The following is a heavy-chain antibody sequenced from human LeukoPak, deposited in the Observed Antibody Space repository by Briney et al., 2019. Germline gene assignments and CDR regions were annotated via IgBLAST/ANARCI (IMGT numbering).Heavy chain of an antibody. CDR1: GFTFSSYD. D-gene: IGHD6-19*01. J-gene: IGHJ6*03. CDR2: IRYDGSNK. Sequence: PGGSLRLSCAASGFTFSSYDIHWVRHAPGKGLEWVAFIRYDGSNKYYADSVRGRFTISRDNSKNTLYLQMNSLRAEDTAVYFCAKGSKAVLFTRDHYMDVWGKGTTVTISS. V-gene: IGHV3-30*02. CDR3: AKGSKAVLFTRDHYMDV.